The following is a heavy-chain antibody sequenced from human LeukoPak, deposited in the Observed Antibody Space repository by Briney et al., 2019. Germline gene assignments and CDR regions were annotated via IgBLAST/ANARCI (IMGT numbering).Heavy chain of an antibody. CDR2: IYTSGST. CDR3: ARGHDFWSGSNWFDP. J-gene: IGHJ5*02. V-gene: IGHV4-4*07. D-gene: IGHD3-3*01. Sequence: SETLSLTCTVSGGSISSYYWSWLRQPAGKGLGWIGRIYTSGSTNYNPSLTSRVTMSVDTSKNHFSLKLSSVTAADTAVYYCARGHDFWSGSNWFDPWGQGTLVTVSS. CDR1: GGSISSYY.